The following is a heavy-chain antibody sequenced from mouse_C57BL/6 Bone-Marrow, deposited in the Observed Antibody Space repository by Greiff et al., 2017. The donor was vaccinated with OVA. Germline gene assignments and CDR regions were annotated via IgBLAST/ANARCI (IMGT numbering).Heavy chain of an antibody. D-gene: IGHD2-2*01. CDR3: VIYYGYDRFAY. Sequence: VQLQQSVAELVRPGASVKLSCTASGFHIKNTYMHWVKQRPEQGLEWIGRIDPANGNTKYAPKFQGKATITADTSSNTAYLQLSSLTSEDTAIYYCVIYYGYDRFAYWGQGTLVTVSA. V-gene: IGHV14-3*01. CDR1: GFHIKNTY. CDR2: IDPANGNT. J-gene: IGHJ3*01.